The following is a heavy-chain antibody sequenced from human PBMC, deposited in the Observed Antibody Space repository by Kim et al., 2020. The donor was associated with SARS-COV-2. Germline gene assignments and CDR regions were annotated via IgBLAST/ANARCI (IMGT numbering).Heavy chain of an antibody. CDR3: ARRNMVRGVIRNDYGMDV. CDR1: GGSISSYY. D-gene: IGHD3-10*01. CDR2: IYYSGST. J-gene: IGHJ6*02. V-gene: IGHV4-59*01. Sequence: SETLSLTCTVSGGSISSYYWSWIRQPPGKGLEWIGYIYYSGSTNYNPSLKSRVTISVDTSKNQFSLKLSSVTAADTAVYYCARRNMVRGVIRNDYGMDVWGQGTTVTVSS.